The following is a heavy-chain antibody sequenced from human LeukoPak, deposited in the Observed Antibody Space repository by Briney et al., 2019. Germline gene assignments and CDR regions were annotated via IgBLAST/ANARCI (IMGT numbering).Heavy chain of an antibody. CDR1: GFTFSSHG. D-gene: IGHD3-10*01. Sequence: PGGSLRLSCAASGFTFSSHGMSWVRQAPGKGLEWVSTISGSGDNTYYADSVKGRFTISRDNSKNTLYLQMNSLRAEDTAVYYCAKVSLPIWFGELLPTYYFDYWGQGTLVTVSS. J-gene: IGHJ4*02. CDR3: AKVSLPIWFGELLPTYYFDY. CDR2: ISGSGDNT. V-gene: IGHV3-23*01.